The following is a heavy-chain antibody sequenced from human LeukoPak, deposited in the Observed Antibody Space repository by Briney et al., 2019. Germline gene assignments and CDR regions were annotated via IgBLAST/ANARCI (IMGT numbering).Heavy chain of an antibody. J-gene: IGHJ3*02. CDR2: IYTSGST. V-gene: IGHV4-61*02. D-gene: IGHD6-13*01. Sequence: PSETLSLTCTVSGGSISSGSYYWSWIRQPAGKGLEWIGRIYTSGSTNYNPSLKSRVTISVDTSKNQFSLKLSSVTAADTAVYYCATDSSSWYGFAFDIWGQGTMVTVSS. CDR1: GGSISSGSYY. CDR3: ATDSSSWYGFAFDI.